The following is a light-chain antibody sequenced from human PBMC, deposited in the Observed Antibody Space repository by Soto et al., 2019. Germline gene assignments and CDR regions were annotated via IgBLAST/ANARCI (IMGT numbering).Light chain of an antibody. CDR1: QSLLHITGETF. Sequence: VMTQSPLSLSVTPGQPASISCKSSQSLLHITGETFLFWYLQKPGQSPQLLIYEVSTRVSGVPDRFSGSGSGTDFTLEISRVETDDVGIYYCMQSTQLPPTFGQRRRPAIK. CDR3: MQSTQLPPT. CDR2: EVS. J-gene: IGKJ5*01. V-gene: IGKV2D-29*02.